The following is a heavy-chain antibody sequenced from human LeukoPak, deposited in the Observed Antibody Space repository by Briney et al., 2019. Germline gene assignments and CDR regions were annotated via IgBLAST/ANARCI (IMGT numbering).Heavy chain of an antibody. Sequence: ASVKVSCKASGGTFSSYAINWVRQAPGQGLEWMGGIIPIFGTANYAQKFQGRVTITADKSTSTAYMELSSLRSEDTAVYYCARAFGYDILTGYYYHWGQGTLVTVSS. CDR2: IIPIFGTA. D-gene: IGHD3-9*01. V-gene: IGHV1-69*06. CDR1: GGTFSSYA. CDR3: ARAFGYDILTGYYYH. J-gene: IGHJ5*02.